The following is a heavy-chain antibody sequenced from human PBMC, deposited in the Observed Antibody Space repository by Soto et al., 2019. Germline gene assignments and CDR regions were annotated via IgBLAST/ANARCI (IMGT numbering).Heavy chain of an antibody. CDR1: GGSVSSGSYY. D-gene: IGHD6-19*01. V-gene: IGHV4-61*01. Sequence: SETLSLTCTVSGGSVSSGSYYWSWIRQPPGKGLEWIGYIYYSGSTNYNPSLKSRVTISVDTSKNQFSLKLSSVTAADTAVYYCVRVVRYSSGWAPKFDYWSQGPLVTVSS. CDR3: VRVVRYSSGWAPKFDY. J-gene: IGHJ4*02. CDR2: IYYSGST.